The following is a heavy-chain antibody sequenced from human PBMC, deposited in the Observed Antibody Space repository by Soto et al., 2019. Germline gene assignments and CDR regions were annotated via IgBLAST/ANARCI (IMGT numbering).Heavy chain of an antibody. Sequence: SETLSLTCTVSGGSISSYYWSWIRQPPEKGLEWIGYIYYSGSTNYNPSLKSRVTISVDTSKNQFSLKLSSVTAADTAVYYCARRASLDSSSWYGGFDPWGQGTLVTVSS. CDR1: GGSISSYY. D-gene: IGHD6-13*01. CDR3: ARRASLDSSSWYGGFDP. J-gene: IGHJ5*02. V-gene: IGHV4-59*08. CDR2: IYYSGST.